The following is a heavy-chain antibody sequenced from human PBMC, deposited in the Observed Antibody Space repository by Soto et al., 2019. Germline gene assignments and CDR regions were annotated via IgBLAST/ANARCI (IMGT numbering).Heavy chain of an antibody. CDR1: GLTFSDYA. V-gene: IGHV3-23*01. CDR2: ITRSGGTT. CDR3: ANGYGSPVH. Sequence: GGSLRLSCAASGLTFSDYAMTWVRQAPGKGLEWVSSITRSGGTTYYIDSVKGRFTISRDNPKNTLYLQMISLRVDDTAVYYCANGYGSPVHWGQGTLGTVS. D-gene: IGHD2-15*01. J-gene: IGHJ4*02.